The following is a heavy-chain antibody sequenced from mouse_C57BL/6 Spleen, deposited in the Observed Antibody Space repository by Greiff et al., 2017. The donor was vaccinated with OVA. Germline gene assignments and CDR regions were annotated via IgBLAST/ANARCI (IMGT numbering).Heavy chain of an antibody. CDR2: INPSSGYT. D-gene: IGHD1-1*01. J-gene: IGHJ4*01. V-gene: IGHV1-7*01. CDR3: AREVSGYYCSSPDWAMDY. Sequence: VQLQQSGAELANPGASVKLSCKASGYTFTSYWMHWVKQRPGQGLAWIGYINPSSGYTPSNQKFKATATLPADKSSSTAYMQLSSLTYEDAAVYYCAREVSGYYCSSPDWAMDYWGQGTSVTVSA. CDR1: GYTFTSYW.